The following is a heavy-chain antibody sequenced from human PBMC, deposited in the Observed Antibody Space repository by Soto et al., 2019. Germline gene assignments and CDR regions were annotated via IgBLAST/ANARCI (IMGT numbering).Heavy chain of an antibody. CDR1: GDTFNFYS. CDR2: VNPILSMS. D-gene: IGHD3-10*01. CDR3: ATIYGSGYRAFDF. V-gene: IGHV1-69*04. J-gene: IGHJ4*02. Sequence: QVQLVQSGAEVKRPGSSVKVSCKASGDTFNFYSINWVRQAPGLGLEWMGRVNPILSMSNYAQRFQGRVTRTADKSTSTANMELGGLRSEDTAIYYGATIYGSGYRAFDFWGRGALVTVSS.